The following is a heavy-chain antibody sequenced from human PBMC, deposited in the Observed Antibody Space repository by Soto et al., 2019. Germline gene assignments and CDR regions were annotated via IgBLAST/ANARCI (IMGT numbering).Heavy chain of an antibody. CDR2: INPNSGGT. Sequence: ASVKVSCKTSGYTFTGFYMHWVRQAPGQGLEWMGGINPNSGGTKYAQKFQGWVNMTRDTSIGTAHMQLSRLRSADTAVYYRSRVHYDSRGSDPLFDYGGQGTLVTVYS. J-gene: IGHJ4*02. CDR1: GYTFTGFY. D-gene: IGHD3-22*01. CDR3: SRVHYDSRGSDPLFDY. V-gene: IGHV1-2*04.